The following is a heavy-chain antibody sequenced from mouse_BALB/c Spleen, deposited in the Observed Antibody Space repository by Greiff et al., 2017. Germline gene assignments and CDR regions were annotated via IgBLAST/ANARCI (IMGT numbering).Heavy chain of an antibody. Sequence: QVQLKESGAELVRPGTSVKVSCKASGYAFTNYLIEWVKQRPGQGLEWIGVINPGSGGTNYNEKFKGKATLTADKSSSTAYMQLSSLTSDDSAVYFCARRGDYYYGSSYGYYAMDYWGQGTSVTVSS. J-gene: IGHJ4*01. D-gene: IGHD1-1*01. CDR3: ARRGDYYYGSSYGYYAMDY. CDR1: GYAFTNYL. V-gene: IGHV1-54*03. CDR2: INPGSGGT.